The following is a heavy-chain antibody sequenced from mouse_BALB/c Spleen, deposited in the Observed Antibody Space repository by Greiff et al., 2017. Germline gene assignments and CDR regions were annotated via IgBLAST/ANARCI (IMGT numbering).Heavy chain of an antibody. V-gene: IGHV5-17*02. CDR2: ISSGSSTI. Sequence: EVKVEESGGGLVQPGGSRKLSCAASGFTFSSFGMHWVRQAPEKGLEWVAYISSGSSTIYYADTVKGRFTISRDNPKNTLFLQMTSLRSEDTAMYYCARYYRYDYAMDYWGQGTSVTVSS. D-gene: IGHD2-14*01. J-gene: IGHJ4*01. CDR1: GFTFSSFG. CDR3: ARYYRYDYAMDY.